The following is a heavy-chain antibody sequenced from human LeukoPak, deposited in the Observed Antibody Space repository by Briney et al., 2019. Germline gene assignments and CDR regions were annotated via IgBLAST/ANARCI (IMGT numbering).Heavy chain of an antibody. CDR3: ARYSSSVRGGFDY. J-gene: IGHJ4*02. CDR1: GGSISSYY. V-gene: IGHV4-59*01. CDR2: IYYSGST. D-gene: IGHD6-6*01. Sequence: SETLSLTCTVSGGSISSYYWSWIRQPPGKGLEWIGYIYYSGSTNYNPSLKSRVTISVDTSKNRFSLKLSSVTAADTAVYYCARYSSSVRGGFDYWGQGTLVTVSS.